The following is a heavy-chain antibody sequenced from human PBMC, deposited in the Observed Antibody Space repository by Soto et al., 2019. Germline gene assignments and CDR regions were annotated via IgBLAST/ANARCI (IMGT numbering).Heavy chain of an antibody. CDR2: ISGGSDYK. Sequence: EVQLVESGGGLVKPGGSLRLSCAASGFTFSSHTMNWVRQAPGKGLEWVSSISGGSDYKYHPDSVKGRFTISRDNAKNSLYLQMDSLRAEDTAVYYCARGVRPAPVGQYVIDNWGQGTLVSVSS. D-gene: IGHD4-4*01. CDR1: GFTFSSHT. V-gene: IGHV3-21*01. CDR3: ARGVRPAPVGQYVIDN. J-gene: IGHJ4*02.